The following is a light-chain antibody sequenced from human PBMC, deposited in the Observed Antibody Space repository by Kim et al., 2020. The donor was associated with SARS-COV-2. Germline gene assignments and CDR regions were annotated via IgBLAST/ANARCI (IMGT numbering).Light chain of an antibody. Sequence: QPVLTQSPSASASLGASVKLTCTLSSGHSSYAIAWHQQQPEKGPRYLMKLNSDGSHSKGDGNPDRFSGSSSGAERYLTISSLQSEDEADYYCQTWGTGTWVFGGGTQLTVL. CDR3: QTWGTGTWV. V-gene: IGLV4-69*01. J-gene: IGLJ3*02. CDR1: SGHSSYA. CDR2: LNSDGSH.